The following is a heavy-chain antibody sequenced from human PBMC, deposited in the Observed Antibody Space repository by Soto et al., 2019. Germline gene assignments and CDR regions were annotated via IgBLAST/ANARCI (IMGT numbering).Heavy chain of an antibody. CDR2: ISGSGGST. D-gene: IGHD2-2*01. V-gene: IGHV3-23*01. CDR3: AKDFRLAVVVPAAYNWFDP. Sequence: GGSLRLSCAASGFTFSSYAMSWVRQAPGKGLEWVSAISGSGGSTYYADSVKGRFTISRDNSKNKRYLQMNSLRAEDTAVYYCAKDFRLAVVVPAAYNWFDPWGQGTLVTVSS. CDR1: GFTFSSYA. J-gene: IGHJ5*02.